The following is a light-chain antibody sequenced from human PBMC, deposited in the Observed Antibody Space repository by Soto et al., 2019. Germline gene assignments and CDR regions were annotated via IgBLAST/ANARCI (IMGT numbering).Light chain of an antibody. Sequence: QSVLTQPASVSGSPGQSITISCTGTSSDIGDYNYVSWYQQHPGKAPKLMIYDVSDRPSGVSDRFSGSKFGNTASLTISGLLAEDEADYYCSSYTSTTLYVFGTGTKLTVL. CDR2: DVS. V-gene: IGLV2-14*03. CDR3: SSYTSTTLYV. CDR1: SSDIGDYNY. J-gene: IGLJ1*01.